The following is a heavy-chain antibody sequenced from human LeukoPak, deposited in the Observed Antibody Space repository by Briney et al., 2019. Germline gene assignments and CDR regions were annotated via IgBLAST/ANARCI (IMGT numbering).Heavy chain of an antibody. D-gene: IGHD6-13*01. CDR1: GFSFDDYA. CDR3: AARRGAAAGTDYFDY. V-gene: IGHV3-9*03. J-gene: IGHJ4*02. CDR2: IRWNSGSI. Sequence: GGSLRLSCVASGFSFDDYAIHWVRQAPGKGLEWVSGIRWNSGSIAYADSVKGRFTISRDNAKNSLYLQMNSLRVEDMALYYCAARRGAAAGTDYFDYWGQGTLVTVSS.